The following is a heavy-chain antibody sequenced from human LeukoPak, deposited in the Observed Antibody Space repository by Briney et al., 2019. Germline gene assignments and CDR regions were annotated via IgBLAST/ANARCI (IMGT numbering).Heavy chain of an antibody. CDR3: AELGITMIGGV. V-gene: IGHV3-23*01. CDR2: ISPNGVIT. CDR1: GFTFGDYS. Sequence: GGSLTLSCTASGFTFGDYSMNWVRQAPGKGLEWVSGISPNGVITYYADSVKGRFTISRDNSKGTVYVQMNSLSADDTAVYYCAELGITMIGGVWGKGTTVTISS. J-gene: IGHJ6*04. D-gene: IGHD3-10*02.